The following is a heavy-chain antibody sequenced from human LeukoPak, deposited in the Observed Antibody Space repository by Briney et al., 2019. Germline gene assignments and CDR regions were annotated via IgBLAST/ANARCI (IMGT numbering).Heavy chain of an antibody. V-gene: IGHV3-74*01. CDR3: TSRNGSGDY. D-gene: IGHD3-10*01. CDR2: INSDGSSA. CDR1: GFTLSTYW. J-gene: IGHJ4*02. Sequence: GGSLRLSCAASGFTLSTYWIHWVRQAPGKGLVWVSRINSDGSSATYADSVKGRFTISRDNAKNTVYLQVNSLRVEDTAVYFCTSRNGSGDYWGQGTPVTVSS.